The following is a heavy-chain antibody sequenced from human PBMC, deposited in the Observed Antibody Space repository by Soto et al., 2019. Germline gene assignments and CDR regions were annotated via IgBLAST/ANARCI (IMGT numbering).Heavy chain of an antibody. Sequence: QVQLVESGGGVVQPGRSLRLSCAASGFTFSSYGMHWVRQAPGKGLEWVAVISYDGSNKYYADSVKGRFTISRDNSKNTRYLQMNSLRAEDTAVYYCAKVDRAPRGYSSSYLSPTFDYWGQGTLVTVSS. CDR2: ISYDGSNK. J-gene: IGHJ4*02. CDR3: AKVDRAPRGYSSSYLSPTFDY. D-gene: IGHD6-6*01. CDR1: GFTFSSYG. V-gene: IGHV3-30*18.